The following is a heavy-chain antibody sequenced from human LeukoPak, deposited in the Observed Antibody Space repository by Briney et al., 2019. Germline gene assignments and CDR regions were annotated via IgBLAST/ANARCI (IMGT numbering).Heavy chain of an antibody. CDR3: AIRSYYDSSGYYSTAYYFDY. CDR1: GGSISSYY. D-gene: IGHD3-22*01. V-gene: IGHV4-4*07. CDR2: IYTSGST. Sequence: PSETLSLTCSVSGGSISSYYWSWIRQPAGKGLECIGWIYTSGSTNYNPSVKSRVTMSVDTSKNQFSLKLSSVTAADTAVYYCAIRSYYDSSGYYSTAYYFDYWGQGTLVTVSS. J-gene: IGHJ4*02.